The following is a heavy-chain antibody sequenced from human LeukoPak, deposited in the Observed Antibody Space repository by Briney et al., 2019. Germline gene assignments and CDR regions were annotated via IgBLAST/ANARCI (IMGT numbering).Heavy chain of an antibody. CDR3: ASRPSGGLGKY. D-gene: IGHD3-10*01. V-gene: IGHV4/OR15-8*01. CDR2: IYHSGSF. J-gene: IGHJ4*02. CDR1: GGSISSNNW. Sequence: PSETLSLTCAVSGGSISSNNWWSWVRQSPEKGLEWIAEIYHSGSFNRNPSLKSRVTILVDKSKNQFSLNLTSVTAADTAVYYCASRPSGGLGKYWGQGTLVTVSS.